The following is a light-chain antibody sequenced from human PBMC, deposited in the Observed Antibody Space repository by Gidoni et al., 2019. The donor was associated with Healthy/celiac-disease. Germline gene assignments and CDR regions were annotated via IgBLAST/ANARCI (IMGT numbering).Light chain of an antibody. Sequence: RMAQSPSSLSASTGDRVTITCRASQGISSYLAWYQQKPGKAPTLLIYAASTLQSGVPSRFSGSGSGTDFTLTISCLQSEDFATYYCQQYYSYPRTFGQGTKVEIK. CDR1: QGISSY. V-gene: IGKV1-8*01. J-gene: IGKJ1*01. CDR2: AAS. CDR3: QQYYSYPRT.